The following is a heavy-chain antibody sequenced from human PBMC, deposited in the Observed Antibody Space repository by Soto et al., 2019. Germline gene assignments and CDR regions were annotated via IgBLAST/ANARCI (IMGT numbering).Heavy chain of an antibody. J-gene: IGHJ4*02. CDR2: ISAYSGKT. CDR1: GYTFTTYS. CDR3: ASDPYLGDHQY. V-gene: IGHV1-18*01. D-gene: IGHD3-16*01. Sequence: QVQLVQSGGEVKKPGASVKVSCKTSGYTFTTYSISWVRQAPGQGLEWVGWISAYSGKTHYAQKFQGKVTMTTDTSTNTVYLELRSLRSDDTAVYYCASDPYLGDHQYWGQGTLVTVSS.